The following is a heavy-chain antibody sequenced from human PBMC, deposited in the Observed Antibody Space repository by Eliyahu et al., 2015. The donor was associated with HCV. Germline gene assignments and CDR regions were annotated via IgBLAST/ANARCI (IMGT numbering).Heavy chain of an antibody. CDR1: GYIFHSYG. CDR3: ARDRRLGDAWSGSYYFFSGMDV. Sequence: QVQLKQSGGETKRPGASVKVSCQASGYIFHSYGISWVRQAPGQGLEWMGWISGNNGNTDYAENFQGRVTMTIETFTREVYMELRSLTYDDTAVYYCARDRRLGDAWSGSYYFFSGMDVWGQGTTVTVSS. V-gene: IGHV1-18*01. CDR2: ISGNNGNT. J-gene: IGHJ6*02. D-gene: IGHD3-22*01.